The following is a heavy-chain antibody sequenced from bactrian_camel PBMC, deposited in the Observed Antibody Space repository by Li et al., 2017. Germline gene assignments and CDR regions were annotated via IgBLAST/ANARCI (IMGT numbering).Heavy chain of an antibody. Sequence: QLVESGGGLVQPGESLRLSCAPSGFTLSMYYMAWVRQAPGKGLEWVTSISSDGGSTYYADSAKGRFTISRDNAKNTVYLQMNSLKPDDTAVYYCVRDRTADYAFGDWGQGTQVTVS. V-gene: IGHV3S40*01. CDR2: ISSDGGST. CDR3: VRDRTADYAFGD. D-gene: IGHD1*01. CDR1: GFTLSMYY. J-gene: IGHJ4*01.